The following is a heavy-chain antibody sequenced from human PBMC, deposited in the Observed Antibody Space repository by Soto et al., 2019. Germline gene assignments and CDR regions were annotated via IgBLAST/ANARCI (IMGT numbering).Heavy chain of an antibody. J-gene: IGHJ6*02. V-gene: IGHV3-33*01. CDR1: GFTFSSYG. CDR2: IWYDGSNK. D-gene: IGHD6-6*01. Sequence: PGGSLRLSCAASGFTFSSYGMHWVRQAPGKGLEWVAVIWYDGSNKYYADSVKGRFTISRDNSKNTLYLQMNSLRAEDTAVYYCARDSSSSSTFQYYYGMDVWGQGTKVTVSS. CDR3: ARDSSSSSTFQYYYGMDV.